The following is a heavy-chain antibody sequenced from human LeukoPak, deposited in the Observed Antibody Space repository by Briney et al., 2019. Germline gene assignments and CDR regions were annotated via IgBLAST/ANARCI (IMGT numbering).Heavy chain of an antibody. J-gene: IGHJ4*02. D-gene: IGHD6-13*01. Sequence: PSETLSLTCTVSGGSISSGGYYWSWIRQHPGKGLEWIGYIYYSGSTYYNPSLKSRVTISVDTSKYQFSLKLSSVTAADTAVYYCARSRYSSSWYYFDYWGQGTLVTVSS. CDR2: IYYSGST. V-gene: IGHV4-31*03. CDR1: GGSISSGGYY. CDR3: ARSRYSSSWYYFDY.